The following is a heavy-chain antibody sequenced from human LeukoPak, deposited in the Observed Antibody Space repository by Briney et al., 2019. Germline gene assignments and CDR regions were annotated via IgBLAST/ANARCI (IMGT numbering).Heavy chain of an antibody. CDR1: GYSISSGYY. Sequence: SETLSLTCTVSGYSISSGYYWGWIRQPPGKGLEWIGSIHYSARIYYNPSLKSRVTISLDTSKNQFSLNLISVTAADTAVYFCARDANGVAAANWFDPWGQGTLVTVSS. J-gene: IGHJ5*02. V-gene: IGHV4-38-2*02. CDR3: ARDANGVAAANWFDP. D-gene: IGHD6-13*01. CDR2: IHYSARI.